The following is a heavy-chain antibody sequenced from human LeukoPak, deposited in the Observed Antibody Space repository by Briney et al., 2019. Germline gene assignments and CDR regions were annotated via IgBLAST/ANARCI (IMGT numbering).Heavy chain of an antibody. J-gene: IGHJ4*02. CDR1: GLTFDDYA. V-gene: IGHV3-9*01. D-gene: IGHD2/OR15-2a*01. CDR2: ISWNSGSI. CDR3: AKAKYGTHYYFDY. Sequence: GRSLRLSCAASGLTFDDYAMHWVRQAPGKGLEWVSGISWNSGSIVYADSVKGRFTISRDNAKNSLYLQMNSLRAEDTALYYCAKAKYGTHYYFDYWGQETLVTVSS.